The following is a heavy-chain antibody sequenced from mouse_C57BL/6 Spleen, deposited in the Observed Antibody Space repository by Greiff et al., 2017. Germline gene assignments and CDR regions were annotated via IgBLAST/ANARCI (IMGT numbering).Heavy chain of an antibody. D-gene: IGHD2-2*01. Sequence: VQLQQPGAELVMPGASVKLSCKASGYTFTSYWMHWVKQRPGQGLEWIGEIDPSDSYTNYNQKFKGKSTLTVDKSSSTAYMQLSSLTSEDSAVYYCASGYPAYWGQGTLVTVSA. CDR2: IDPSDSYT. CDR3: ASGYPAY. CDR1: GYTFTSYW. V-gene: IGHV1-69*01. J-gene: IGHJ3*01.